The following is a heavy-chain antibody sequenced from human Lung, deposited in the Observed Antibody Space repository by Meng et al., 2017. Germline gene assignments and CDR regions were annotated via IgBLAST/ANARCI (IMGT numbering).Heavy chain of an antibody. D-gene: IGHD4-11*01. Sequence: QWQIRQWGAGLLKLSETLSLTCVVLGGSFSDYSWSGIRQPPGKGLEWIGEINHSGSTNYNPSLESRATISVDTSQNNLSLKLSSVTAADSAVYYCARGPTTMAHDLDYWGQGTLVTVSS. CDR3: ARGPTTMAHDLDY. CDR1: GGSFSDYS. J-gene: IGHJ4*02. V-gene: IGHV4-34*01. CDR2: INHSGST.